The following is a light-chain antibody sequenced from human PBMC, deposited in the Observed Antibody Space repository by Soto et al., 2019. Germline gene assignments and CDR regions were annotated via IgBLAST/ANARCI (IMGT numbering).Light chain of an antibody. CDR2: GAS. Sequence: EIVMTQSPATLSVSPGDRATLSCRASQSVSSDLAWYQQKPGQAPRLLIYGASTRATGIAARFSGSGFGTEFTLTISSLQSEDFAVYYCQQYKNWPPITFGQGTRLEIK. CDR1: QSVSSD. J-gene: IGKJ5*01. CDR3: QQYKNWPPIT. V-gene: IGKV3-15*01.